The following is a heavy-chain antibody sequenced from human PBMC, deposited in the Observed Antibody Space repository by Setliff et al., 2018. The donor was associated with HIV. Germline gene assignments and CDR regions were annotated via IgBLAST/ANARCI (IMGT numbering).Heavy chain of an antibody. J-gene: IGHJ6*03. CDR3: ARGATLLPGYSDRWEYFYMDV. V-gene: IGHV4-34*01. CDR1: GGSFSEYY. CDR2: INHSGST. Sequence: SETLSLTCAVYGGSFSEYYWSWIRQSPGKGLEWIGEINHSGSTHYNPPLKSRAIISVDTSKNQFSLRLNSVTAADTAVYYCARGATLLPGYSDRWEYFYMDVWGKGTTVTVSS. D-gene: IGHD5-12*01.